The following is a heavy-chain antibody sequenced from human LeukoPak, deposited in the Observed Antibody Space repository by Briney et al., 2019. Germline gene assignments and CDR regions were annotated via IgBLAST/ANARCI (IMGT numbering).Heavy chain of an antibody. J-gene: IGHJ4*02. D-gene: IGHD3-16*02. Sequence: PSETLSLTCTVSGGSISSYYWSWIRQPPGKGLEWIGYIYTSGSTNYNPSLKSRVTISVDTSKNQFSLKLSSVTAADTAVYYCARVIVGVGPDSWGPGTLVTVSS. CDR2: IYTSGST. CDR1: GGSISSYY. V-gene: IGHV4-4*09. CDR3: ARVIVGVGPDS.